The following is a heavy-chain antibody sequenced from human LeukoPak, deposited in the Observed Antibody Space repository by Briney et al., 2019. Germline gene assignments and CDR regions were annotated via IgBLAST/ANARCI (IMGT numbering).Heavy chain of an antibody. CDR2: INHSGST. Sequence: SETLSLTCAVYGGSFSGYYWSWIRQPPGKGLEWIGEINHSGSTNYNPSLKSRVTISVDTSKNQFSLKLSSVTAADTAVYHCAVSWIQPFDYWGQGTLVTVSS. D-gene: IGHD5-18*01. CDR3: AVSWIQPFDY. CDR1: GGSFSGYY. J-gene: IGHJ4*02. V-gene: IGHV4-34*01.